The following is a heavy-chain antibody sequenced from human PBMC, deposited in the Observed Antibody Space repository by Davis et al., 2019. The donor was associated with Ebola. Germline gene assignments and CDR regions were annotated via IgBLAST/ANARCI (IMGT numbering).Heavy chain of an antibody. Sequence: GESLKISCAASGFTFSSYGMHWVRQAPGKGLEWVAVIWYDGSNKYYADSVKGRFTISRDNAKNSLYLQMNSLRDEDTAVYYCVNYCSSTSCYTGGMDVWGQGTTVTVSS. J-gene: IGHJ6*02. CDR1: GFTFSSYG. D-gene: IGHD2-2*02. CDR3: VNYCSSTSCYTGGMDV. CDR2: IWYDGSNK. V-gene: IGHV3-33*03.